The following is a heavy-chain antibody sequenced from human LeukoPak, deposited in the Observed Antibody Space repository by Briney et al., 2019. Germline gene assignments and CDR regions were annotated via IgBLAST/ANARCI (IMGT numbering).Heavy chain of an antibody. J-gene: IGHJ4*02. CDR3: ARISRQRLLHDFDY. V-gene: IGHV1-18*01. CDR2: ISAYNGNT. CDR1: GYTFTSYG. D-gene: IGHD2-21*02. Sequence: ASVKVSCKASGYTFTSYGISWVRQAPGQGLEWMGWISAYNGNTNYAQKLQGRVTMTTDISTSTAYMDLGSLRSDDTAVYYCARISRQRLLHDFDYWGQGTLVTVSS.